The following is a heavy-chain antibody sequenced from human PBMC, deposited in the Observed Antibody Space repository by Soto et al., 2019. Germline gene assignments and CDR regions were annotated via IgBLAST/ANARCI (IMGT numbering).Heavy chain of an antibody. V-gene: IGHV4-34*01. CDR1: GESFSGYI. CDR2: INHSGSA. CDR3: SRSTIAPRPFMYPFDS. D-gene: IGHD6-6*01. Sequence: SETLSLTCAVYGESFSGYIWTWIRQTPGKGLQWIGQINHSGSASYNPSLKSRVTTSIDTSKNQFSLKLSSVTAADTAVYYCSRSTIAPRPFMYPFDSWGQGTLVTVSS. J-gene: IGHJ4*02.